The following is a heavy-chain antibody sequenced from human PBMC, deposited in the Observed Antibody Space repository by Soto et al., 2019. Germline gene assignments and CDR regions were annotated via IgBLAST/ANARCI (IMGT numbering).Heavy chain of an antibody. Sequence: ASVKVSCKASGYTFTSYYMHWVRQAPGQGLEWMGIFNPSGGSTSYAQKFQGRVTMTRDTSTSTVYMELSSLRSEDTAVYYCARDQVGGHSLHSGYDPNPPMTTVTYTHRLDVWGQGTTVTVSS. V-gene: IGHV1-46*03. CDR1: GYTFTSYY. D-gene: IGHD5-12*01. CDR3: ARDQVGGHSLHSGYDPNPPMTTVTYTHRLDV. CDR2: FNPSGGST. J-gene: IGHJ6*02.